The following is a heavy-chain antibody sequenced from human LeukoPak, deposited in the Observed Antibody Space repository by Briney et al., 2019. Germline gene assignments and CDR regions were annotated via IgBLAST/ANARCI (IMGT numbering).Heavy chain of an antibody. CDR2: IYYSGST. J-gene: IGHJ6*02. CDR1: GDSISNYY. Sequence: PSETLSLTCTVSGDSISNYYWSWIRQPPGKGLEWIGYIYYSGSTNYNSSLKSRVTISVDTSKNQFSLKLSSVTAADTAVYYCARDLYYYYGMGVWGQGTTVTVSS. CDR3: ARDLYYYYGMGV. V-gene: IGHV4-59*01.